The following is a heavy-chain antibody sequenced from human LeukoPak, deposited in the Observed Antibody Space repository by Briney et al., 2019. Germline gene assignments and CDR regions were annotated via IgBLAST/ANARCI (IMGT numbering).Heavy chain of an antibody. CDR3: ARGNGRGWFLRPTDY. Sequence: SETLSLTCAVYGGSFSGYYWSWIRQPPEKGLEWIGEINHSGSTNYNPSLKSRVTISVDTSKNQFSLKLSSVTAADTAVYYCARGNGRGWFLRPTDYWGQGTLVTVSS. J-gene: IGHJ4*02. D-gene: IGHD6-19*01. CDR2: INHSGST. V-gene: IGHV4-34*01. CDR1: GGSFSGYY.